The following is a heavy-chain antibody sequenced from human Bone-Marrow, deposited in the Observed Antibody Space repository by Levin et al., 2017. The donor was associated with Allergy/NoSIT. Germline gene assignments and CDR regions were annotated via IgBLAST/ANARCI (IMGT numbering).Heavy chain of an antibody. D-gene: IGHD3-10*01. V-gene: IGHV5-10-1*01. CDR1: GYSFTSYW. CDR2: IDPSDSYT. J-gene: IGHJ5*02. Sequence: GGSLRLSCKGSGYSFTSYWISWVRQMPGKGLEWMGRIDPSDSYTNYSPSFQGHVTISADKSISTAYLQWSSLKASDTAMYYCARAQYYYGSGTYYNYWFDPWGQGTLVTVSS. CDR3: ARAQYYYGSGTYYNYWFDP.